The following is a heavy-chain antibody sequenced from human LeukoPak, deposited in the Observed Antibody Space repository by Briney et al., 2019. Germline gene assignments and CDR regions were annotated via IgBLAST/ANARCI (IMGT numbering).Heavy chain of an antibody. J-gene: IGHJ4*02. CDR3: AREGEMATIENYFDY. V-gene: IGHV4-39*07. CDR1: GGSISSSNYY. D-gene: IGHD5-24*01. CDR2: IYYSGST. Sequence: SETLSLTCTVSGGSISSSNYYWGWIRQSPGKGLEWIGSIYYSGSTHYNPSLKSRVTISVDTSKNQFSLKLSSVTAADTAVYYCAREGEMATIENYFDYWGQGTLVTVSS.